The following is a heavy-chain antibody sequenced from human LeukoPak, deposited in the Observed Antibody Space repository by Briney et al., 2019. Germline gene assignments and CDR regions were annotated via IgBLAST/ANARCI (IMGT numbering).Heavy chain of an antibody. D-gene: IGHD2-2*01. CDR1: GFTLSSSV. CDR2: FSGSTGNT. Sequence: GGTLRLSCVASGFTLSSSVMSWVRQAPGKGLEWVSTFSGSTGNTYYADSVKGRFTISRDNSKNTLYLQMNSLRAEDTAVYYCAKREASSFEYWGQGTLVTVSS. CDR3: AKREASSFEY. J-gene: IGHJ4*02. V-gene: IGHV3-23*01.